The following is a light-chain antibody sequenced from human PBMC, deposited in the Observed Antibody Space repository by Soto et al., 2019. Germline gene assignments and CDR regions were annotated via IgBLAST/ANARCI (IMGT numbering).Light chain of an antibody. V-gene: IGKV3-11*01. CDR2: DAS. J-gene: IGKJ1*01. CDR1: QSVSSY. Sequence: EIVLTQSPATLSLSPGERATLSCRASQSVSSYLAWYQQKPGQAPRLLIYDASNRATGIPARFSGSGSGTDFTLTISSLEPEDFAVYYCQQYVTSPAWTFGQGTKVDIK. CDR3: QQYVTSPAWT.